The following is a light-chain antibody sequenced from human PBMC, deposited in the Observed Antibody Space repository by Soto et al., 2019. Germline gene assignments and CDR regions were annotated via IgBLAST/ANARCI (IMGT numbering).Light chain of an antibody. V-gene: IGKV3-20*01. CDR1: QTVSSNY. CDR2: GAS. CDR3: QQYGSSPLT. Sequence: IVLTQSPGTLSLSPGARATLSCRASQTVSSNYLAWYQHRPGQAPRLLIYGASSRATDIPDRFSGSGSGTDFTLTISRLEPEDFAVYSCQQYGSSPLTFGGGTKVDIK. J-gene: IGKJ4*01.